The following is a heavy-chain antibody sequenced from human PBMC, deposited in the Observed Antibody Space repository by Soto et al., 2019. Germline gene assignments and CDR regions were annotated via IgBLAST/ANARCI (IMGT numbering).Heavy chain of an antibody. D-gene: IGHD2-21*02. Sequence: LETLPLTCTVSGGSSISSSYCWGWIRQPPGKGLEWIGSIYYSGSTYYNPSLKSRVTVSVDTSKNQFSLKLSSVTAADTAVYYCARHPSDFWFDPWGQGTLVTVS. CDR1: GGSSISSSYC. CDR3: ARHPSDFWFDP. J-gene: IGHJ5*02. CDR2: IYYSGST. V-gene: IGHV4-39*01.